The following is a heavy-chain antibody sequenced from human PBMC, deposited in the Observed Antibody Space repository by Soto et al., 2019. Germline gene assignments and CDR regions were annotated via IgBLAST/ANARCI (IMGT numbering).Heavy chain of an antibody. Sequence: PGGSLRLSCAASGFIFSTYGMHWVRQAPGKGLEWVAVISFDGRNKYYADSVRGRFTISRDNSKNTLHLQMNSLRGEDTAVYYWAKDTATAITSYYFYGMDVWGQGTTVTVSS. CDR3: AKDTATAITSYYFYGMDV. CDR1: GFIFSTYG. J-gene: IGHJ6*02. CDR2: ISFDGRNK. D-gene: IGHD5-12*01. V-gene: IGHV3-30*18.